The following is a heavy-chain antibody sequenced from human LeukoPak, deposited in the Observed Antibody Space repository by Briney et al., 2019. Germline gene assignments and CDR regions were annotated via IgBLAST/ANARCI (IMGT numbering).Heavy chain of an antibody. D-gene: IGHD6-13*01. J-gene: IGHJ4*02. V-gene: IGHV6-1*01. CDR2: TYYRSKWYN. CDR3: VRDQAGPDY. Sequence: PSQTLSLTCAISGDSVSSNSGAWNWIRQSPSRGLEWLGRTYYRSKWYNNYAESVKSRINIKPDTSRNQFSLQLNSVTPEDTAVYYCVRDQAGPDYWGQGTLVTVSS. CDR1: GDSVSSNSGA.